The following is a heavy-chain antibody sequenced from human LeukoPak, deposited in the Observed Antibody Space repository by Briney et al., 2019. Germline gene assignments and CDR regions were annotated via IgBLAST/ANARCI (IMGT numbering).Heavy chain of an antibody. Sequence: SETLSLTCTVSGGSISSGDHYWSWIRQPPGKGLEWIGYIYYSGSTYYNPSLKSRVIISVDTSKNQFSLKLSSVTAADTAVYYCARGYSSSWYGDAFDIWGQGTMVTVSS. D-gene: IGHD6-13*01. V-gene: IGHV4-30-4*02. CDR2: IYYSGST. J-gene: IGHJ3*02. CDR1: GGSISSGDHY. CDR3: ARGYSSSWYGDAFDI.